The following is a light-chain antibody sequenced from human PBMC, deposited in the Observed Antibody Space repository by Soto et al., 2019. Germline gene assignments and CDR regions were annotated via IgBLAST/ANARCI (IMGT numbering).Light chain of an antibody. CDR2: EVT. J-gene: IGLJ1*01. V-gene: IGLV2-14*01. CDR3: SSYTSTSTLV. CDR1: SNDVGTHNV. Sequence: QSALTQPASVSGSPGQSITISCTGTSNDVGTHNVVSWYQQHPGKAPKLMIHEVTDRPSGVSNRFSGSKSGNTASLTISGLQAEDEADYYCSSYTSTSTLVFGTGTKLTVL.